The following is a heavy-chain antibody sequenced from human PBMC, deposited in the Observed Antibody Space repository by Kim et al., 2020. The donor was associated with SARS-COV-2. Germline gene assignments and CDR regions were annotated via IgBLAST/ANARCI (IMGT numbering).Heavy chain of an antibody. CDR2: FDPEDGET. D-gene: IGHD3-9*01. Sequence: ASVKVSCKVSGYTLTELSMHWVRQAPGKGLEWMGGFDPEDGETIYAQKFQGRVTMTEDTSTDTAYMELSSLRSEDTAVYYCAAYDILTGYVGFFGYWGQGTLVTVSS. CDR3: AAYDILTGYVGFFGY. J-gene: IGHJ4*02. CDR1: GYTLTELS. V-gene: IGHV1-24*01.